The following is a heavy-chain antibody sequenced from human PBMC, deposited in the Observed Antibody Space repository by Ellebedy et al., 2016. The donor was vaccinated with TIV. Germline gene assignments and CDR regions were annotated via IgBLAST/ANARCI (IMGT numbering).Heavy chain of an antibody. CDR1: GFTFSSYA. D-gene: IGHD1-26*01. CDR2: ISGSGGST. CDR3: AKDISLVWELLKGDDAFDI. Sequence: GGSLRLSXAASGFTFSSYAMSWVRQAPGKGLEWVSAISGSGGSTYYADSVKGRFTISRDNSKNTLYLQMNSLRAEDTAVYYCAKDISLVWELLKGDDAFDIWGQGTMVTVSS. J-gene: IGHJ3*02. V-gene: IGHV3-23*01.